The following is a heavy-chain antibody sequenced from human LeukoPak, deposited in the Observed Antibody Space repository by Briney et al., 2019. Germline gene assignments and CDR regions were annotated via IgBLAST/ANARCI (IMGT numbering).Heavy chain of an antibody. V-gene: IGHV3-21*01. D-gene: IGHD3-9*01. CDR3: ARGTYYDILTGYRFFDY. Sequence: GGSLRLSCAASGFTFSSYSMNWVRQAPGKGLEWVSSISSSSSYIYYADSVKGRFTISRDNAKNSLYLQMNSLRAEDTAVYYCARGTYYDILTGYRFFDYWGQGTLVTVSS. J-gene: IGHJ4*02. CDR1: GFTFSSYS. CDR2: ISSSSSYI.